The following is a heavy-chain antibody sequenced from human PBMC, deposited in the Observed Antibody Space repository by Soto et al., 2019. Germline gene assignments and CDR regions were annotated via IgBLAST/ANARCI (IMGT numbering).Heavy chain of an antibody. CDR1: GGSINSSSYF. J-gene: IGHJ5*02. D-gene: IGHD6-19*01. CDR3: ARHYSSGSRNWFDP. Sequence: SETLSLTCSVSGGSINSSSYFWGWVRQPPGKGLEWIGSIYYSGSTYYNPSLRSRVTISVDTSKNQFSLKLSSVTTADTAVFYCARHYSSGSRNWFDPWGQGTLVTVSS. V-gene: IGHV4-39*01. CDR2: IYYSGST.